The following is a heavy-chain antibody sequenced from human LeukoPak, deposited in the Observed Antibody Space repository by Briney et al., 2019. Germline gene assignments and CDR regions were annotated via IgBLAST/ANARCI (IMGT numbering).Heavy chain of an antibody. V-gene: IGHV3-23*01. Sequence: GGSLRLSCAASGFTFSSYAMSWVRQAPGKGLEWVSAISGSGGSTYYADSVKGRFTISRDNSKNTLYLQMNSLRAEDTAVYYCAKDTPGYGDYVGFAFDIWGQGTMVTVSS. CDR2: ISGSGGST. J-gene: IGHJ3*02. CDR1: GFTFSSYA. D-gene: IGHD4-17*01. CDR3: AKDTPGYGDYVGFAFDI.